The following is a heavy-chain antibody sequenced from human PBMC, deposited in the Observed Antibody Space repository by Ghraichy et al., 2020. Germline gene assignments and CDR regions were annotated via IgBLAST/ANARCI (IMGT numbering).Heavy chain of an antibody. CDR1: GDSGGSFSVYY. CDR3: ARGDYYGSRPLYNWFDP. J-gene: IGHJ5*02. V-gene: IGHV4-4*07. Sequence: SETLSLTCTVSGDSGGSFSVYYWTWIRQPAGKGLEWIGRIHTSGSTNYNPSLKSRVTVSLDTSKNQFSLKVRSVTAADTAVYYCARGDYYGSRPLYNWFDPWGQGTLVTVSS. CDR2: IHTSGST. D-gene: IGHD3-22*01.